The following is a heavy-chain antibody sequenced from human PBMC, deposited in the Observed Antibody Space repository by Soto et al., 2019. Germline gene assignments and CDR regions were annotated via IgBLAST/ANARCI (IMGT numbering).Heavy chain of an antibody. D-gene: IGHD3-3*01. CDR2: INPSGGST. V-gene: IGHV1-46*01. CDR1: GYTFTSYY. Sequence: ASVKVSCKASGYTFTSYYMHWVRQAPGQGLEWMGIINPSGGSTSYAQKFQGRVTMTRDTSTSTVYMELSSLRSEDTAVYYCATPRVVNLEWLLLNYWGQGTLVTVSS. CDR3: ATPRVVNLEWLLLNY. J-gene: IGHJ4*02.